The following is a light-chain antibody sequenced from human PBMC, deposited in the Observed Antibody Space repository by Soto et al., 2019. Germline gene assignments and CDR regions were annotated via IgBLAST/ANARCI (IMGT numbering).Light chain of an antibody. V-gene: IGKV1-39*01. CDR1: QSISSY. J-gene: IGKJ2*01. CDR3: QQSYTTPRT. Sequence: DIQMTQSPSSLSASVGDRVTITCRASQSISSYLNWYQQKPGKAPNLLIYAASSLQSGVPSRFSGSGSGTDFNLTISSLQPEDFATYYCQQSYTTPRTFGQGTKLEI. CDR2: AAS.